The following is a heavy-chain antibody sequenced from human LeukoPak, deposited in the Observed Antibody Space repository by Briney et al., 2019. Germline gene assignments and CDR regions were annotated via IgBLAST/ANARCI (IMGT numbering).Heavy chain of an antibody. CDR1: GGSISSYY. D-gene: IGHD3-22*01. J-gene: IGHJ4*02. CDR3: AREAYDSSGYYYVFDY. V-gene: IGHV4-59*01. CDR2: IYYSGST. Sequence: SETLSLTCTVSGGSISSYYWGWIRQPPGKGLVWIGYIYYSGSTNYNPSLKSRVTISVDTSKNQFSLKLSSVTAADTAVYYCAREAYDSSGYYYVFDYWGQGTLVTVSS.